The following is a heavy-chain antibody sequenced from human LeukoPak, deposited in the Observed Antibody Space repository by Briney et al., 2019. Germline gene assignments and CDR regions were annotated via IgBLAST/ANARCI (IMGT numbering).Heavy chain of an antibody. CDR3: TTDLGSGWYVVDY. Sequence: GGSLRLSCAASGFTFSTYSMSWVRQAPGKGLEWVSGIGGSGGRTYFADSVKGRFTISRDNSKNTLYLQVNSLKTEDTAVYYCTTDLGSGWYVVDYWGQGTLVTVSS. J-gene: IGHJ4*02. CDR1: GFTFSTYS. D-gene: IGHD6-19*01. CDR2: IGGSGGRT. V-gene: IGHV3-23*01.